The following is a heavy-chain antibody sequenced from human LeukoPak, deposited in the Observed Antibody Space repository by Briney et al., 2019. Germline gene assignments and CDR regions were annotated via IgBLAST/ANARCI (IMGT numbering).Heavy chain of an antibody. CDR1: GGTFSSYA. D-gene: IGHD4-23*01. CDR3: AIWGVYGGNRAPTWYYYGMDV. CDR2: IIPIFGTA. Sequence: GASVKVSCKASGGTFSSYAISWVRQAPGQGLEWMGGIIPIFGTANYAQKFQGRVTITADESTSTAYMELSSLRSEDTAVYYCAIWGVYGGNRAPTWYYYGMDVWGQGTTVTVSS. J-gene: IGHJ6*02. V-gene: IGHV1-69*01.